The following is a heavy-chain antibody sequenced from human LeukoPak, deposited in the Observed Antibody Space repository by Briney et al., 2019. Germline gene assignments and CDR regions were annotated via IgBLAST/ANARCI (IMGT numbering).Heavy chain of an antibody. J-gene: IGHJ4*02. D-gene: IGHD5-18*01. CDR2: INSDGSST. V-gene: IGHV3-74*01. CDR3: ARDYSYGLDY. CDR1: GFTFSSHW. Sequence: GGSLRLSCAASGFTFSSHWMHWVRQAPGKGLVWVSHINSDGSSTSYADSVKGRFTISRDNAKNTLYLQMNSLRAEDTAVYYCARDYSYGLDYWGQGTLVTVSS.